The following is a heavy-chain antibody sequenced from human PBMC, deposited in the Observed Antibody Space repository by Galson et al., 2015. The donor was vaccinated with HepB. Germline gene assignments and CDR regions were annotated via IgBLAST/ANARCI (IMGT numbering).Heavy chain of an antibody. V-gene: IGHV3-9*01. CDR3: AKDIKPLYCRDTSCYYVGLDV. CDR2: ISWNSGII. CDR1: GSTFDDYA. Sequence: SLRLSCAASGSTFDDYAMHWVRQGPGKGLEWVSSISWNSGIIAYADSVKGRFTTSRDNAKNSLYLQMNSLRPEDTALYYCAKDIKPLYCRDTSCYYVGLDVWGQGTTVTVSS. D-gene: IGHD2-2*01. J-gene: IGHJ6*02.